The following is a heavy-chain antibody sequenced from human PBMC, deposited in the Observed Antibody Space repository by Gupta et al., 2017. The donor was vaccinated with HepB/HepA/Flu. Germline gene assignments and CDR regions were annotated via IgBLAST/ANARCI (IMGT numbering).Heavy chain of an antibody. Sequence: QVQLVESGGGVVQPGRSLRLSCAASGFPFSSYGMHWVRQAPGKGLEWVAVISYDGSNKYYADSVKGRFTISRDNSKNTLYLQMNSLRAEDTAVYYCAKGVEGYTGRNDIWGQGTMVTVSS. CDR2: ISYDGSNK. CDR3: AKGVEGYTGRNDI. D-gene: IGHD1-26*01. CDR1: GFPFSSYG. V-gene: IGHV3-30*18. J-gene: IGHJ3*02.